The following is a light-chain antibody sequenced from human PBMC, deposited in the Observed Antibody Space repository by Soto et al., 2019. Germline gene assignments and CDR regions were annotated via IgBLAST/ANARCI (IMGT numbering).Light chain of an antibody. Sequence: QSVLTQPPSASGTPGQGVTISCSGSSSNIGSNFVYWYQQLPGTAPKLLIYRNNQRPSGVPDRFSGSKSGTSASLAISGLRSEDEADYYCAAWDDSLSGRVFGGGTKVTVL. V-gene: IGLV1-47*01. J-gene: IGLJ2*01. CDR2: RNN. CDR3: AAWDDSLSGRV. CDR1: SSNIGSNF.